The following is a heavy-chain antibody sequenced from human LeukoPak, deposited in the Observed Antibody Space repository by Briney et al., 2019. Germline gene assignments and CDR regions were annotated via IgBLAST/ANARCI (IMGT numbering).Heavy chain of an antibody. CDR2: IYYSGTT. CDR1: GGSISSYY. V-gene: IGHV4-59*01. Sequence: PSETLSLTCTVSGGSISSYYWSWIRQPPGKGLEWIGYIYYSGTTNYNPFLKGRVTISIDTSKSQFSLNLRSVTAADTAVYYCARESLLRSGLVGWGHGTLVTVSS. J-gene: IGHJ2*01. D-gene: IGHD6-19*01. CDR3: ARESLLRSGLVG.